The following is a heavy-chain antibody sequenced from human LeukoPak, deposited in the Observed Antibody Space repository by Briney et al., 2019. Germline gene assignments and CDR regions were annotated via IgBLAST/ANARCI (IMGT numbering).Heavy chain of an antibody. Sequence: ASVKVSCKASGGTFSNYAITWVRQAPGQGLEWMGWISPYSGITNYAQMLQGRVTMTTDTSTSTAYMELRSLRSDDTAMYYCARLDSYGSSQADYWGQGALVTVSS. CDR2: ISPYSGIT. CDR3: ARLDSYGSSQADY. V-gene: IGHV1-18*01. CDR1: GGTFSNYA. J-gene: IGHJ4*02. D-gene: IGHD5-18*01.